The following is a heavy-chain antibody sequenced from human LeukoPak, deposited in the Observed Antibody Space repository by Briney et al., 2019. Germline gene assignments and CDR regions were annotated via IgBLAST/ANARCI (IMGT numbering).Heavy chain of an antibody. CDR2: IRYDGSNK. J-gene: IGHJ4*02. Sequence: GGSLRLSCAASGFTFSSYGMHWVRQAPGKGLEWVAFIRYDGSNKYYADSVKGRFTISRDNSKNTLYLQMNSLRAEDTAVYYCARGDRIAAASLDYWGQGTLVTVSS. CDR1: GFTFSSYG. D-gene: IGHD6-13*01. V-gene: IGHV3-30*02. CDR3: ARGDRIAAASLDY.